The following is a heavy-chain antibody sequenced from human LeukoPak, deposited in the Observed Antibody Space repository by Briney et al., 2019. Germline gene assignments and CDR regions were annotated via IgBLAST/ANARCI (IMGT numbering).Heavy chain of an antibody. CDR3: ARVLGPGKRNAFDI. D-gene: IGHD2-15*01. CDR1: GGSISSYY. Sequence: SETLSLTCTVSGGSISSYYWSWIRQPPGKGLEWIGYIYYSGSTNYNPSLKSRVTISVDTSKNQFSLKLSSVTAADTAVYHCARVLGPGKRNAFDIWGQGTMVTVSS. CDR2: IYYSGST. V-gene: IGHV4-59*01. J-gene: IGHJ3*02.